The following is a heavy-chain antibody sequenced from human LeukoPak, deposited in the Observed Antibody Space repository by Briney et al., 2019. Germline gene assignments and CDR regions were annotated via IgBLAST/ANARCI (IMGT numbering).Heavy chain of an antibody. Sequence: PGGSLRLSCAASGFTFSSYSMNWVRQAPGKGLEWVSSISSSSSYIYYADSVKGRFTISRDNAKNSLYLQMNSLRAEDTAGYYCATVLDSSSFVIDYWGQGTLVTVSS. CDR1: GFTFSSYS. J-gene: IGHJ4*02. CDR2: ISSSSSYI. V-gene: IGHV3-21*01. D-gene: IGHD6-13*01. CDR3: ATVLDSSSFVIDY.